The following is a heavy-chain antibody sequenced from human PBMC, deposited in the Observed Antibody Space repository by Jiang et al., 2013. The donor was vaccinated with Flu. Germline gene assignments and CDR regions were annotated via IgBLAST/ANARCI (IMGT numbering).Heavy chain of an antibody. CDR1: GGSVSSGSYY. CDR3: ARRPYYYDSSGYRVNWFDP. D-gene: IGHD3-22*01. V-gene: IGHV4-61*01. Sequence: KPSETLSLTCTVSGGSVSSGSYYWSWIRQPPGKGLEWIGYIYYSGSTNXNPSLKSRVTISVDTSKNQFSLKLSSVTAADTAIYYCARRPYYYDSSGYRVNWFDPWGQGTLVTVSS. J-gene: IGHJ5*02. CDR2: IYYSGST.